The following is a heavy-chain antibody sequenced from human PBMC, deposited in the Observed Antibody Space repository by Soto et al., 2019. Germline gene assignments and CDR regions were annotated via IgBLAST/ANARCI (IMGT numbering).Heavy chain of an antibody. V-gene: IGHV4-34*01. J-gene: IGHJ4*02. CDR3: ARTSRFDY. D-gene: IGHD6-6*01. CDR2: INHRGST. Sequence: QVQLQQWGAGLLKPSETLSLTCAVYGGSFSGYYWSWIRQPPGKGLEWIGEINHRGSTNYNPSLXSXVXXSVDTSKSQFSLKLSSVTAADTAVYYCARTSRFDYWGQGTLVTVSS. CDR1: GGSFSGYY.